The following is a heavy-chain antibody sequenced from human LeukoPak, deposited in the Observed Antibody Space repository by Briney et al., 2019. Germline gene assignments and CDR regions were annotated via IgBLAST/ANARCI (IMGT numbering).Heavy chain of an antibody. CDR3: AKHFGTKTGTDYYYYMDV. CDR1: GFTFSSYA. CDR2: ISGSGGST. Sequence: GGSLRLSCAASGFTFSSYAMSWVRQAPGKGLEWVSAISGSGGSTYYADSVKGRFTISRGNSKNTLYLQMNSLRAEDTAVYYCAKHFGTKTGTDYYYYMDVWGKGTTVTVSS. J-gene: IGHJ6*03. D-gene: IGHD1-1*01. V-gene: IGHV3-23*01.